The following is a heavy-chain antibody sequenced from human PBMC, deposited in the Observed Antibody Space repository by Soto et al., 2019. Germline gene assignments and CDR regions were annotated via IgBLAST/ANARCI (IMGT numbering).Heavy chain of an antibody. CDR1: GYYLTGHY. CDR3: ARELCPLGSGSPCPRYGLDF. V-gene: IGHV1-2*06. D-gene: IGHD3-10*01. J-gene: IGHJ6*02. CDR2: LKSDNGGA. Sequence: ASVKVSCKXSGYYLTGHYMHWVRPVSGKRLEYLGRLKSDNGGAXXAQXXXXRLTFTRDTSTTTAYMEVSELRSEDTAVYFCARELCPLGSGSPCPRYGLDFWGQGTTVTVSS.